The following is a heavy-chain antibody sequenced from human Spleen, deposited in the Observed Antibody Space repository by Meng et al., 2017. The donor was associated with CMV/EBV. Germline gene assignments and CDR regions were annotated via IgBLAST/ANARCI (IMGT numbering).Heavy chain of an antibody. Sequence: ASVKVSCKASGYIFVSYGISWVRQAPGQGLEWMGWISAYNGNTNYAQKLQGRVTMTTDTSTSTAYMELRSLRSDDTAVYYCARVDFGYCSSTSCYSLNWFDPWGQGTLVTVSS. CDR2: ISAYNGNT. V-gene: IGHV1-18*04. J-gene: IGHJ5*02. CDR1: GYIFVSYG. CDR3: ARVDFGYCSSTSCYSLNWFDP. D-gene: IGHD2-2*01.